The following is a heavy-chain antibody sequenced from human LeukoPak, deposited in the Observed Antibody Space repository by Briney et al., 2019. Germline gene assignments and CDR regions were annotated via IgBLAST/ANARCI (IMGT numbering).Heavy chain of an antibody. V-gene: IGHV3-23*01. CDR3: ARRTPDYYYYYMDV. CDR1: GFTFSSYA. J-gene: IGHJ6*03. Sequence: GGSLTLSCAASGFTFSSYAMSWVRQTPGKGLEWVSIISGSGGSTYYADSVKGRFTISRDNSKNTLYLQMNSLRAEDTAVYYCARRTPDYYYYYMDVWGKGTTVTVSS. CDR2: ISGSGGST.